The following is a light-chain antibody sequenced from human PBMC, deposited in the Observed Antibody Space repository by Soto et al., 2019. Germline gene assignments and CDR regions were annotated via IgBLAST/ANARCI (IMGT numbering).Light chain of an antibody. CDR2: AAS. J-gene: IGKJ1*01. Sequence: EIGLTKSQGTLSLSPGDRATLSCRASQSVSSSYLGWYQQKPGQAPRLLIYAASSRATGIPDRFSGSGSGTDFTLTISRLEPEDFAVYYCQQYGSAPRTFGQGTRVEVK. V-gene: IGKV3-20*01. CDR3: QQYGSAPRT. CDR1: QSVSSSY.